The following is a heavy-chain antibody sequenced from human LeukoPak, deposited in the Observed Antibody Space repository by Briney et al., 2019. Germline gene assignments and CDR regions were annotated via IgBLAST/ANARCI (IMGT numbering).Heavy chain of an antibody. Sequence: SETLSLTCTVSGGSISSYYWSWIRQPPGKGLEWIGYIYYSGSTNYNPSLKSRVTVSVDTSKNQFSLKLSSVTAADTAVYYCARTLKDYYDSSGYYYYYYMDVWGKGTTVTVSS. CDR1: GGSISSYY. D-gene: IGHD3-22*01. CDR2: IYYSGST. J-gene: IGHJ6*03. CDR3: ARTLKDYYDSSGYYYYYYMDV. V-gene: IGHV4-59*01.